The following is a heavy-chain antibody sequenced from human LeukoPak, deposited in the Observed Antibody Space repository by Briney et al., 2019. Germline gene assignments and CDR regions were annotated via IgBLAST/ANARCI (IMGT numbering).Heavy chain of an antibody. CDR3: TRDSNYYASGTYYNGNWFDP. Sequence: GGSLRLSCTASGFTFGDYAMSWFRQAPGKGLEWVGFIRSKAYGGTTEYAASVKGRFTISRDDSKSIAYLQMSSLKTEDTAVYSCTRDSNYYASGTYYNGNWFDPWGQGTLVTVSS. CDR1: GFTFGDYA. V-gene: IGHV3-49*03. J-gene: IGHJ5*02. D-gene: IGHD3-10*01. CDR2: IRSKAYGGTT.